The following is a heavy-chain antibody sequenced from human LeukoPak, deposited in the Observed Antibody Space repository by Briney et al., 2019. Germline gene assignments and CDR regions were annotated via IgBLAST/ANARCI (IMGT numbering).Heavy chain of an antibody. J-gene: IGHJ4*02. CDR1: GYTFTGYY. CDR3: ARAPTMTTSWDFDY. CDR2: INPNSGGT. D-gene: IGHD4-17*01. Sequence: GASVKVSCKASGYTFTGYYMHWVRQAPEQGLEWMGWINPNSGGTNYAQKFQGRVTMTRDTSISTAYMELSRLRSDDTAVYYCARAPTMTTSWDFDYWGQGTLVTVSS. V-gene: IGHV1-2*02.